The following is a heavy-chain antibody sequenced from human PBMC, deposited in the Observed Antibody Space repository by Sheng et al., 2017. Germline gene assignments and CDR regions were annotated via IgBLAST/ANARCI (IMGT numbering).Heavy chain of an antibody. CDR1: GFTFTNYP. V-gene: IGHV3-30*04. CDR3: ARNRETLTVAGTGF. Sequence: VQLVESGGGVVQPGRSLRLSCAASGFTFTNYPMHWVRQAPGKGLEWVAIISFDGSKEYYADSAKGRFTISRDNSKNTVSLLMNSLTTDDTAVYYCARNRETLTVAGTGFWGQGTLVTVSS. CDR2: ISFDGSKE. J-gene: IGHJ4*02. D-gene: IGHD6-19*01.